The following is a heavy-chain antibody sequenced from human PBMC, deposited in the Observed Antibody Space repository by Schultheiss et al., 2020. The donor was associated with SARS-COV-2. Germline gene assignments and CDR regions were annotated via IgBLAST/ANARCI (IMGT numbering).Heavy chain of an antibody. Sequence: GGSLRLSCAASGFTFSSYEMNWVRQAPGKGLEWVSYISSSGSTIYYADSVKGRFTISRDNAKNSLYLQMNSLRAEDTAVYYCAREGSLITMVQGAPTPASPWFDPWGQGTLVTVSS. CDR1: GFTFSSYE. CDR2: ISSSGSTI. CDR3: AREGSLITMVQGAPTPASPWFDP. J-gene: IGHJ5*02. V-gene: IGHV3-48*03. D-gene: IGHD3-10*01.